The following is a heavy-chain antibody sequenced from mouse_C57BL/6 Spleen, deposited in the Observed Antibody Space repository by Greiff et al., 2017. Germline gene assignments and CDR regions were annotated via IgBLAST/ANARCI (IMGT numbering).Heavy chain of an antibody. J-gene: IGHJ3*01. D-gene: IGHD1-1*01. CDR1: GYSITSGYY. CDR2: ISYDGSN. CDR3: AREGDYYGSRTGFAY. Sequence: DVKLQESGPGLVKPSQSLSLTCSVTGYSITSGYYWNWIRQFPGNKLEWMGYISYDGSNNYNPSLKNRISITRDTSKNQFFLKLNSVTTEDTATYYCAREGDYYGSRTGFAYWGQGTLVTVSA. V-gene: IGHV3-6*01.